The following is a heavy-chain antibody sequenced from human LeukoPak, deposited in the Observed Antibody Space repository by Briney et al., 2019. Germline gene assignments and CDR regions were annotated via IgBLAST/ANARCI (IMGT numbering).Heavy chain of an antibody. CDR1: GFTFSSYE. D-gene: IGHD2-2*01. V-gene: IGHV3-48*03. CDR3: TRGYFSSTSCHHFDY. CDR2: ISSSGSTI. Sequence: GGSLRLSCAASGFTFSSYEMNWVRQAPGKGLEWVSYISSSGSTIYYADSVKGRFTISRSNAKNSLYLQMNSLRAEDTAVYYCTRGYFSSTSCHHFDYWGQGTLVTVSS. J-gene: IGHJ4*02.